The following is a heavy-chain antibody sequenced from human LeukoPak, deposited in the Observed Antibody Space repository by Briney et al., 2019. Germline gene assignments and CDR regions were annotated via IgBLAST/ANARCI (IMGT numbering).Heavy chain of an antibody. CDR1: GGSFSGYY. Sequence: PSGTLSLTCAVYGGSFSGYYWSWIRQPPGKGLEWIEEINHSGSTNYNPSLKSRVTISVDTSKNQFSLKLSSVTAADTAVYYCARRSLGDYWGQGTLVTVSS. V-gene: IGHV4-34*01. J-gene: IGHJ4*02. D-gene: IGHD3-16*01. CDR2: INHSGST. CDR3: ARRSLGDY.